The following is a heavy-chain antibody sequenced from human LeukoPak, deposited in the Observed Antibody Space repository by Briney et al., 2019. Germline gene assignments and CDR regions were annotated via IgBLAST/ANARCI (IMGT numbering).Heavy chain of an antibody. Sequence: GRSLRLSCAASGFTFDDYAMHWVRQAPGKGLEWVSGISWNSGSIGYADSVKGRFTISRDNAKNSLYLQMNSLRAEDTALYYCAKDIRYRVYYGSGSHDYWGQGTLVTVSS. V-gene: IGHV3-9*01. CDR1: GFTFDDYA. J-gene: IGHJ4*02. D-gene: IGHD3-10*01. CDR3: AKDIRYRVYYGSGSHDY. CDR2: ISWNSGSI.